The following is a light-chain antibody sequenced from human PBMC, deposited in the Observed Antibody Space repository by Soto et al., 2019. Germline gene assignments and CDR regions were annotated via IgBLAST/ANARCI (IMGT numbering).Light chain of an antibody. Sequence: QSALTQPASVSGSPGQSITISCTGTSSDVGSSNLVSWYQQHPGQAPKLMIYEVSKRPSGVSYRFSGSKSGNTASLTISGLQAEDEADYYCCSYAASSTMVFGGGTKLTVL. CDR1: SSDVGSSNL. CDR3: CSYAASSTMV. CDR2: EVS. V-gene: IGLV2-23*02. J-gene: IGLJ3*02.